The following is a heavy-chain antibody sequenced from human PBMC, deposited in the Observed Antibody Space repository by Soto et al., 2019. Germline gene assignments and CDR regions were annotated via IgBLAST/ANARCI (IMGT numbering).Heavy chain of an antibody. V-gene: IGHV1-69*13. J-gene: IGHJ1*01. D-gene: IGHD5-12*01. CDR1: GGNFRSFG. Sequence: SVKVSCKASGGNFRSFGIRWVRQAPGEGLEWMVGIIPVFGRPNYAQRFRGRLTITADESTNTSYMELIDLTSEDTAVYYCAREASGYDFWGQGTQVTVSS. CDR3: AREASGYDF. CDR2: IIPVFGRP.